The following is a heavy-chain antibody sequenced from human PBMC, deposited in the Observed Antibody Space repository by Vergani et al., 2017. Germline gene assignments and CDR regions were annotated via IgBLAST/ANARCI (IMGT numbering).Heavy chain of an antibody. CDR3: ARKRGGYSGYDWDYFDY. J-gene: IGHJ4*02. Sequence: QVQLVQSGAELKKPGSSVKVSCKASGGTFSSYAISWVRQAPGQGLEWMGRIIPILGIANYEQKFQGRVTITADKSTSTAYMELSSLRSEDTAVYYCARKRGGYSGYDWDYFDYWGQGTMVTVSS. D-gene: IGHD5-12*01. CDR1: GGTFSSYA. V-gene: IGHV1-69*04. CDR2: IIPILGIA.